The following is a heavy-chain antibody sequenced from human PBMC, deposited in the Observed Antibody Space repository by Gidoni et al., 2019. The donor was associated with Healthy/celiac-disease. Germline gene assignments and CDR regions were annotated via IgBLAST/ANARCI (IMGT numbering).Heavy chain of an antibody. J-gene: IGHJ6*02. CDR2: ISGSGGST. CDR3: AKELRGLGYYDSSGYYSPYYYGMDV. D-gene: IGHD3-22*01. V-gene: IGHV3-23*01. CDR1: GFTFSSYA. Sequence: EVQLLESGGGLVQPGGSLRLSCAASGFTFSSYAMSWVRQAPGKGLEGVSAISGSGGSTYYADSVKGRFTISRDNSKNTLYLQMNSLRAEDTAVYYCAKELRGLGYYDSSGYYSPYYYGMDVWGQGTTVTVSS.